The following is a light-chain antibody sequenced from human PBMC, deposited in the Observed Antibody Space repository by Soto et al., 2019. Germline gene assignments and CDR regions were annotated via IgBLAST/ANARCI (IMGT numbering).Light chain of an antibody. Sequence: IHVTQSPAARCAGVGGRVTRTWRASQTISSWLAWYQQKPGKAPKLLIYKASTLKSGVPSRFSGSGSGTDFTLTISTLQPEDFATHYCQQPYSTPVTFGQGTKVDIK. CDR3: QQPYSTPVT. CDR2: KAS. CDR1: QTISSW. V-gene: IGKV1-5*03. J-gene: IGKJ1*01.